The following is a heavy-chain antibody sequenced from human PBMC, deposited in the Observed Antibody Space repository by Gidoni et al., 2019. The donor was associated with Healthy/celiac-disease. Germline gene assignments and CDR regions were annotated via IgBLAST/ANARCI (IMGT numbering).Heavy chain of an antibody. Sequence: EVQLVESGGVVVQPGGSLRLSCAPSGFTFDDYTMLWVRQAPGKGLEWVSLISWDGGSTYYADSVKGRFTISRDNSKNSLYLQMNSLRTEDTALYYCAKLGRDGYNYWYFDYWGQGTLVTVSS. CDR3: AKLGRDGYNYWYFDY. D-gene: IGHD5-12*01. CDR1: GFTFDDYT. V-gene: IGHV3-43*01. J-gene: IGHJ4*02. CDR2: ISWDGGST.